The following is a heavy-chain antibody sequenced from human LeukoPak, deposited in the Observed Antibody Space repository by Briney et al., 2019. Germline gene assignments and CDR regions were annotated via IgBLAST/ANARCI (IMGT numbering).Heavy chain of an antibody. CDR1: GGAIRSHY. V-gene: IGHV4-4*07. D-gene: IGHD1/OR15-1a*01. CDR3: ARGEHSVDS. CDR2: IYSSGYT. Sequence: SETLSLTCTVSGGAIRSHYWNWIRQPAGKGLEWIGRIYSSGYTNDNPFLKSRITMSVGMSKNQFSLRLNSVTAADTAVYYCARGEHSVDSWGQGMLVTVSS. J-gene: IGHJ4*02.